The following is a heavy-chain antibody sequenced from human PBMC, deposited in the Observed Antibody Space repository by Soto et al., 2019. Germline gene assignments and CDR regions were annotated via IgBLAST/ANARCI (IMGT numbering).Heavy chain of an antibody. CDR1: GYTFTSYY. Sequence: QVQLVQSGAEVKKPGASVKVSCKASGYTFTSYYMHWVRQAPGQGLEWMGIINPSGGSTSYAQKFQGRVTMTRDTSTSTDYMELSSLRSEHTAVYYCAKQQLAHGGSFPIDYWGQGTLVTVSS. CDR3: AKQQLAHGGSFPIDY. V-gene: IGHV1-46*01. J-gene: IGHJ4*02. D-gene: IGHD6-13*01. CDR2: INPSGGST.